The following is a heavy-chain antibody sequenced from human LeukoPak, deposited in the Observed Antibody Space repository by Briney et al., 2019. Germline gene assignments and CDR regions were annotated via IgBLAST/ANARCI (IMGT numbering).Heavy chain of an antibody. J-gene: IGHJ1*01. Sequence: PGGSLRLSCAASGFTFSSYAMHWVRQAPGKGLEWVAVISYGGSNKYYADSVKGRFTISRDNSKNTLYLQMNSLRAEDTAVYYCASSAYGDYVKASSQHWGQGTLVTISS. V-gene: IGHV3-30-3*01. D-gene: IGHD4-17*01. CDR3: ASSAYGDYVKASSQH. CDR1: GFTFSSYA. CDR2: ISYGGSNK.